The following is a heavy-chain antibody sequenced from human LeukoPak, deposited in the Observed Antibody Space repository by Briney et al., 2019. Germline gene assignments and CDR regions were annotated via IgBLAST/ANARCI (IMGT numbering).Heavy chain of an antibody. CDR3: ARGLWVATTHFDY. V-gene: IGHV1-2*02. CDR2: INPNSGGT. Sequence: EASVKVSCKASGYTFTGYYMHWVRQAPGQGLEWMGWINPNSGGTNYAQKFQGRVTMTRDTSISTAYMELSRLRSDDTAVYYCARGLWVATTHFDYWGQGTLVTVSS. D-gene: IGHD5-12*01. CDR1: GYTFTGYY. J-gene: IGHJ4*02.